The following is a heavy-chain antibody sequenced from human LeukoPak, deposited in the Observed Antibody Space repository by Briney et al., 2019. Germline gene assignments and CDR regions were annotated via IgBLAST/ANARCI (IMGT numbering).Heavy chain of an antibody. CDR2: ISGSGGST. CDR3: AKDPVYSYGSYYYYGMDV. CDR1: GFTFSSYA. D-gene: IGHD5-18*01. J-gene: IGHJ6*02. V-gene: IGHV3-23*01. Sequence: PGGSLRLSCAASGFTFSSYAMSWVRQAPGKGLEWVSAISGSGGSTYYADSVEGRFTISRDNSKNTLYLQMNSLRAEDTAVYYCAKDPVYSYGSYYYYGMDVWGQGTTVTVSS.